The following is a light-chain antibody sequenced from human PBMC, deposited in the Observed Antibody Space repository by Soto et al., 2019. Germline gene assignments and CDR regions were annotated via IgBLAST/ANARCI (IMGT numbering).Light chain of an antibody. CDR1: QSVSSN. V-gene: IGKV3-15*01. Sequence: EIVLTQSPATLSVSPGERAPLSCRARQSVSSNLAWYQQKPGQAPRLLIYGASTRATGIPARFSGSGSGTEFTLTISSLQAEDFAVYYCQQHNNWPPVTFGPGTKVDIK. J-gene: IGKJ3*01. CDR2: GAS. CDR3: QQHNNWPPVT.